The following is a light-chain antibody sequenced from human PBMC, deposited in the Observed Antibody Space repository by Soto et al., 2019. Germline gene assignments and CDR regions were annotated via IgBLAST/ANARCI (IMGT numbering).Light chain of an antibody. CDR3: QQTYSTPWT. CDR2: AAS. J-gene: IGKJ1*01. V-gene: IGKV1-39*01. CDR1: QSISSY. Sequence: DIQMTQSPSSLSASVGDRFSITCRASQSISSYLNWYQQKPGKDPKLLIYAASSLQSGVPSRFSGSGSGTDFTLTISSLRPEDFATYYCQQTYSTPWTFGQGTKVEIK.